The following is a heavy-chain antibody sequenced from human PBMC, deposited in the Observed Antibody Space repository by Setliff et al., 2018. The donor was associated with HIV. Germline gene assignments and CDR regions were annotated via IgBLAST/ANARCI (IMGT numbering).Heavy chain of an antibody. D-gene: IGHD3-9*01. CDR3: AKTSNTGYLFCSDY. CDR2: ISGSGVNS. CDR1: GFTFSNYV. J-gene: IGHJ4*02. Sequence: GGSLRLSCAASGFTFSNYVINWVRQAPGKGLEWISGISGSGVNSYYADSVKGRFTTSRDNSKNTVYLQMNSLRAEDTAVYYCAKTSNTGYLFCSDYWGQGTLVTVSS. V-gene: IGHV3-23*01.